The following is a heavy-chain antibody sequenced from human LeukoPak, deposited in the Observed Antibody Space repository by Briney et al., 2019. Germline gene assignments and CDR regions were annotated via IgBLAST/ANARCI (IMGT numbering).Heavy chain of an antibody. J-gene: IGHJ4*02. CDR3: ARDRSMTHFDY. CDR1: GFTFTDYY. V-gene: IGHV3-11*01. CDR2: IHSRGSTT. Sequence: GGSLRLSCAASGFTFTDYYMSWIRQAPGKGLEWISYIHSRGSTTYYADSVKGRFTISRDNAKNSLFLQMNSLRAEDTALYYRARDRSMTHFDYWGQGTLVTVSS.